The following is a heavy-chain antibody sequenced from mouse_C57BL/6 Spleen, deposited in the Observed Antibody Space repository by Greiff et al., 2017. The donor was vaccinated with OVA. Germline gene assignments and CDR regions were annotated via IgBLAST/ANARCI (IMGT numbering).Heavy chain of an antibody. CDR3: SGWAWFAY. Sequence: EVQLEESGGGLVQPGGSMKLSCVASGFTFSNYWMNWVRQSPEKGLEWVAQIRLKSDNYATHYAETVKGRFTISRDDSKSSVSRQMNNLRAEDTGIYYCSGWAWFAYWGQGTLVTVAA. CDR2: IRLKSDNYAT. D-gene: IGHD4-1*01. V-gene: IGHV6-3*01. CDR1: GFTFSNYW. J-gene: IGHJ3*01.